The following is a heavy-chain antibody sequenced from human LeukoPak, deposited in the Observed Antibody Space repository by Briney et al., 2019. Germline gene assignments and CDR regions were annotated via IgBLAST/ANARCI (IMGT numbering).Heavy chain of an antibody. CDR2: INPNSGGT. Sequence: ASVKVSCKASGYTFTGYYMHWVRQAPGQGLERMGWINPNSGGTNYAQKFQGRVTMTRDTSISTAYMELSRLRSDDTAVYYCAREHIVVVPAAESGWFDPWGQGTLVTVSS. D-gene: IGHD2-2*01. J-gene: IGHJ5*02. CDR3: AREHIVVVPAAESGWFDP. CDR1: GYTFTGYY. V-gene: IGHV1-2*02.